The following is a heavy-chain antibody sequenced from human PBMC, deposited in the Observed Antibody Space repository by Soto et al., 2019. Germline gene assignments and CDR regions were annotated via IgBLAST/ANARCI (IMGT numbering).Heavy chain of an antibody. Sequence: VSVKVSCKASGLAFPIDDIMWLRQTIGQGLEFMGWMNPSGRNTGYTQKFQGRATFTWNTPTNTAYMDLSGLRSEDTAVYYCARYRTKVPVAFDVWGQGTMVTVSS. J-gene: IGHJ3*01. CDR2: MNPSGRNT. D-gene: IGHD3-16*02. CDR1: GLAFPIDD. CDR3: ARYRTKVPVAFDV. V-gene: IGHV1-8*01.